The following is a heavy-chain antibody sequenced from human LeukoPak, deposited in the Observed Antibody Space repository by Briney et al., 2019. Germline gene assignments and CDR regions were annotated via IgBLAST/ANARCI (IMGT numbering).Heavy chain of an antibody. CDR3: ARSGSSGYHYYYGMDV. D-gene: IGHD3-10*01. Sequence: GGSLRLSCAASGFSFNTYAMNWVRQAPGKGLEWVSSISSSSSYIYYADSVKGRFTISRDNAKNSLYLQMNSLRAEDTAVYYCARSGSSGYHYYYGMDVWGQGTTVTVSS. V-gene: IGHV3-21*01. CDR1: GFSFNTYA. CDR2: ISSSSSYI. J-gene: IGHJ6*02.